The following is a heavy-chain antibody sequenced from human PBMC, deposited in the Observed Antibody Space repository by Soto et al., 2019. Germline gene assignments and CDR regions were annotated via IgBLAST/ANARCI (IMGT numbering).Heavy chain of an antibody. CDR1: GYTFTSYY. D-gene: IGHD3-10*01. J-gene: IGHJ4*02. CDR2: INPSGGST. Sequence: ASVQVSCKASGYTFTSYYMHWVRQAPGQGLEWMGIINPSGGSTSYAQKFQGRVTMTRDTSTSTVYMELSSLRSEDTAVYYCARLAYYYGSGSYYFDNWGQGTLVTVSS. CDR3: ARLAYYYGSGSYYFDN. V-gene: IGHV1-46*03.